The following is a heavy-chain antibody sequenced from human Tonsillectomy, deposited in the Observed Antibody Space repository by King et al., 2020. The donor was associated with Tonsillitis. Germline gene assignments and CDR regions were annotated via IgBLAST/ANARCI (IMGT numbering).Heavy chain of an antibody. CDR1: GYTFTSHG. D-gene: IGHD4/OR15-4a*01. CDR2: ISTYNIKT. V-gene: IGHV1-18*04. Sequence: QLVQSGAEVKKPGASVKVSCKASGYTFTSHGINWVRQARGQGLEWMGWISTYNIKTHYAQNFQGRITMTTDTLTSTAYMGLRSRRSDDTAVYYCARGSEYGYGTEIGGLGGMEAWGQGTTVAVSS. J-gene: IGHJ6*02. CDR3: ARGSEYGYGTEIGGLGGMEA.